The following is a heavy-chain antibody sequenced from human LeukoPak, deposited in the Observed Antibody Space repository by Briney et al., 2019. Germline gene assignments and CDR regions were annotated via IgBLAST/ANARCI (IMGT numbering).Heavy chain of an antibody. V-gene: IGHV4-34*01. D-gene: IGHD3-10*01. CDR2: INHSGST. CDR3: AKSNGYGLVDI. CDR1: GGSFSGYY. J-gene: IGHJ3*02. Sequence: PSETLSLTCAVYGGSFSGYYWSWLRQPPGKGLEWIGEINHSGSTNYNPSLKSRVTISVDTSKNQFSLKLSSVTAADTAVYYCAKSNGYGLVDIWGQGTMVTVSS.